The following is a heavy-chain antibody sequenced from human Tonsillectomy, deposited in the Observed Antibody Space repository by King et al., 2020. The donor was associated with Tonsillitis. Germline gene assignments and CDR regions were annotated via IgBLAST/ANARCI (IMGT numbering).Heavy chain of an antibody. CDR1: GGSFSGYY. CDR2: INHSGNT. J-gene: IGHJ4*02. Sequence: VQLQQWGAGLLKPSETLSLTCAVYGGSFSGYYWSWIRQPPGKGLEWIGEINHSGNTNYNPSLKSRVTISVDTSKNHFSLKLSSMTAADTAVYYCARGTARSSTSCYDYWGQGTLVTVSS. D-gene: IGHD2-2*01. CDR3: ARGTARSSTSCYDY. V-gene: IGHV4-34*01.